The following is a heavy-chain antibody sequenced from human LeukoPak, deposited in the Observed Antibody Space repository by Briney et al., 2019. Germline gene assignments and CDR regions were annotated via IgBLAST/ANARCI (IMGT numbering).Heavy chain of an antibody. J-gene: IGHJ6*03. Sequence: ASVKVSCKASGYTFTSYGISWVRQAPGQGLEWMGWISAYNGNTNYAQKLQGRVTMTTDTSTSTAYMELRSLRSDDTAVYYCARGTPYCSSTSCYQHDYMDVWGKGTTVTVSS. CDR3: ARGTPYCSSTSCYQHDYMDV. D-gene: IGHD2-2*01. CDR2: ISAYNGNT. V-gene: IGHV1-18*01. CDR1: GYTFTSYG.